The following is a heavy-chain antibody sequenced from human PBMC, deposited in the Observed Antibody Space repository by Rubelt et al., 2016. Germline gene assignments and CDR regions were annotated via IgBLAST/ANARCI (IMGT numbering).Heavy chain of an antibody. Sequence: AASGFTFSSYAMHWVRQAPGKGLEWVAVISYDGSNKYYADSVKGRFTISRDNSKNTLYLQMNSLRAEDTAVYYCARDGTMTTVTTEDYWGQGTLVTVSS. CDR1: GFTFSSYA. CDR3: ARDGTMTTVTTEDY. V-gene: IGHV3-30*04. J-gene: IGHJ4*02. CDR2: ISYDGSNK. D-gene: IGHD4-17*01.